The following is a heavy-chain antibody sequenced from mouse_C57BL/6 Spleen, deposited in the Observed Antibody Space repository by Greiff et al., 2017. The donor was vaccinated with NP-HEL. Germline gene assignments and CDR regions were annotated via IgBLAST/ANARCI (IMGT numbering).Heavy chain of an antibody. CDR3: VDDYGDY. J-gene: IGHJ2*01. D-gene: IGHD2-4*01. CDR1: GFSFNTYA. V-gene: IGHV10-1*01. CDR2: ISSKSNNYAT. Sequence: EVMLVESGGGLVQPKGSLKLSCAASGFSFNTYAMNWVRQAPGQGLEWVARISSKSNNYATYYADSVKDIFTISRDDSESMRYLQMNNLKTEDTARYYCVDDYGDYWGQGTTLTVSS.